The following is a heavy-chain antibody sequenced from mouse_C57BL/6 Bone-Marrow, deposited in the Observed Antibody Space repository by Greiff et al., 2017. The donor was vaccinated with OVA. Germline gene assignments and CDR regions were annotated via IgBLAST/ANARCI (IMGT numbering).Heavy chain of an antibody. CDR1: GYTFTSYW. D-gene: IGHD1-1*01. CDR2: IDPSDSYT. Sequence: QVQLQQPGAELVMPGASVKLSCKASGYTFTSYWMHWVKQRPGQGLEWIGEIDPSDSYTNYNQKFKGKSTLTVDKSSSTAYMQLNSLTSEDSAVYYWARSITTVVASYYFDYWGQGTTLTVSS. V-gene: IGHV1-69*01. CDR3: ARSITTVVASYYFDY. J-gene: IGHJ2*01.